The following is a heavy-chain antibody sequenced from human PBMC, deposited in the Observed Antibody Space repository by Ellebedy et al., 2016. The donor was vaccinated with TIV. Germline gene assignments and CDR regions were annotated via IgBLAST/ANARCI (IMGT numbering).Heavy chain of an antibody. CDR3: AKERLIAVTRTPFDY. J-gene: IGHJ4*02. V-gene: IGHV3-23*01. Sequence: GESLKISCAASGFTFSSYAMNWVRQAPGKGLESVPVISGRGDSTYYADSVKGRFTISRDNSKNTLYLQMNSLRAEDTAIYYCAKERLIAVTRTPFDYWGQGILVTVSS. D-gene: IGHD4-17*01. CDR2: ISGRGDST. CDR1: GFTFSSYA.